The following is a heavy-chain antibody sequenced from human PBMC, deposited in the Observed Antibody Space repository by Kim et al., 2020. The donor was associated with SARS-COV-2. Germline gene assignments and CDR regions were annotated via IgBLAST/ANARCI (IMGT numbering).Heavy chain of an antibody. CDR3: ARDSALRGSSADY. D-gene: IGHD6-19*01. CDR1: GGSISSGSYY. Sequence: SETLSLTCTVSGGSISSGSYYWSWIRQPAGKGLEWIGRIYTSGSTNYNPSLKSRVTISVDTSKNQFSLKLSSVTAADTAVYYCARDSALRGSSADYWGQGTLVTVSS. V-gene: IGHV4-61*02. CDR2: IYTSGST. J-gene: IGHJ4*02.